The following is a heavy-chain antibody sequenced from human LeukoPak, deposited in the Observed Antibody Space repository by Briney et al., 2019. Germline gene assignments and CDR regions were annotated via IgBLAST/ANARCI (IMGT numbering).Heavy chain of an antibody. Sequence: GGSLRLSCAASGFTFTSYSMYWVRQAPGKGLEWVSSISSSSSHIYYADSVKGRFTISRDNAKNSLYLQMNSLRAEDTAVYYCARDYYGDYYFDYWGQGTLVTVSS. CDR2: ISSSSSHI. CDR1: GFTFTSYS. J-gene: IGHJ4*02. D-gene: IGHD4-17*01. V-gene: IGHV3-21*01. CDR3: ARDYYGDYYFDY.